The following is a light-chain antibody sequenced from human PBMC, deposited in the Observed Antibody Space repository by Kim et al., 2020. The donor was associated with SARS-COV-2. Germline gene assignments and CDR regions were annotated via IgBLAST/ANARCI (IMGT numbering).Light chain of an antibody. Sequence: PGKTARITCGGDNIGSNSVHWYQKKSGQAAVLVMYFDSDRPAEIPERFSASKSGNTAILTINKVEAGDEAEYYCQVWDTSSDYQYVFGTGTKVTVL. J-gene: IGLJ1*01. CDR1: NIGSNS. V-gene: IGLV3-21*04. CDR3: QVWDTSSDYQYV. CDR2: FDS.